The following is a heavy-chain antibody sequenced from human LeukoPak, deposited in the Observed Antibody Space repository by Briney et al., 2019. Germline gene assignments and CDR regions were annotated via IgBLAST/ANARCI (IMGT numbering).Heavy chain of an antibody. J-gene: IGHJ5*02. D-gene: IGHD2-2*01. CDR1: GYTFTGYY. CDR2: INPNSGGT. CDR3: AREREGCSSTSCFNWFDP. Sequence: ASVKVSCKASGYTFTGYYMHWVRQAPGQGLEWMGWINPNSGGTNYAQKFQGRVTMSRDTSISTAYMELSRLRSDDTAVYYCAREREGCSSTSCFNWFDPWGQGTLVTVSS. V-gene: IGHV1-2*02.